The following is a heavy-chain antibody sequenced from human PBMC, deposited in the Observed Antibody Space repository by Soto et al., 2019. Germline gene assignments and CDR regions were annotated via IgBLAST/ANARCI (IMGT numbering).Heavy chain of an antibody. D-gene: IGHD5-18*01. J-gene: IGHJ6*02. Sequence: QVQLVESGGGVVQPGRSLRLSCAASGFTFSSYGMHWVRQAPGKGLEWVAVISYDGSNKYYADSVKGRFTISRDNSKNTLYLQMNSLRAEDTAVYYCAKDQYTPMRRYYYYGTDVWGQGTTVTVSS. CDR1: GFTFSSYG. CDR2: ISYDGSNK. CDR3: AKDQYTPMRRYYYYGTDV. V-gene: IGHV3-30*18.